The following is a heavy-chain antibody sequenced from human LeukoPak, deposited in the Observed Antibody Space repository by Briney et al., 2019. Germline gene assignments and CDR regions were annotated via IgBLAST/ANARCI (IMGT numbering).Heavy chain of an antibody. CDR1: GGSFSGYY. J-gene: IGHJ1*01. CDR3: ATIMSRYYYDSSGYPLFQH. CDR2: ISGSGGST. V-gene: IGHV3-23*01. Sequence: ETLSLTCAVYGGSFSGYYWSWVRQAPGKGLEWVSAISGSGGSTYYADSVKGRFTISRDNSKNTLYLQMNSLRAEDTAVYYCATIMSRYYYDSSGYPLFQHWGQGTLVTVSS. D-gene: IGHD3-22*01.